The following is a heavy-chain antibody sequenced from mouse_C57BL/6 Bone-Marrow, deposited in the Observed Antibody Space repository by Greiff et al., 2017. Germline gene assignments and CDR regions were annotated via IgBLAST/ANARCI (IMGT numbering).Heavy chain of an antibody. Sequence: DVQLQESGPELVKPGDSVSMSCKASGYTFTDYNMRWLKQSHGKSLEWIGYINPNNGGTSYNQKFKGKATLTVNTSSSPAYMKLRILTSEDSAVYYCARRGSNYSYYFDYWGQGTTLTVSS. J-gene: IGHJ2*01. D-gene: IGHD2-5*01. CDR1: GYTFTDYN. CDR2: INPNNGGT. CDR3: ARRGSNYSYYFDY. V-gene: IGHV1-22*01.